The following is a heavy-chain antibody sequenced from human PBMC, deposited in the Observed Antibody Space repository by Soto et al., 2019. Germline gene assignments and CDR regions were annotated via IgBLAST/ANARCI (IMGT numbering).Heavy chain of an antibody. J-gene: IGHJ3*02. CDR2: IKQDGSEK. D-gene: IGHD3-16*02. CDR1: GFTFSSYW. Sequence: EVQLVESGGGLVQPGGSLRLSCAASGFTFSSYWMSWVRQAPGKGLEWVANIKQDGSEKYYVDSVKGRFTISRDNAKNSLYLQMNSLRAEVTAVYYCARDDSQNIVTFAFDIWGQGTMVTVSS. CDR3: ARDDSQNIVTFAFDI. V-gene: IGHV3-7*01.